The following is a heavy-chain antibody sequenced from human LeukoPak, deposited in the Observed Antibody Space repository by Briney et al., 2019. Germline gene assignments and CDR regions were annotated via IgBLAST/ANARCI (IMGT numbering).Heavy chain of an antibody. D-gene: IGHD5-12*01. Sequence: GESLRISCKGSGYNFAEYWIAWARQMPGKGLEWMGIIYPGDSDTRYNPSVQGQVTISADKSISTAYLQWNSLKASDSAMYYCARRDTGYYYFDSWGQGVLVSVSS. J-gene: IGHJ4*02. V-gene: IGHV5-51*01. CDR3: ARRDTGYYYFDS. CDR1: GYNFAEYW. CDR2: IYPGDSDT.